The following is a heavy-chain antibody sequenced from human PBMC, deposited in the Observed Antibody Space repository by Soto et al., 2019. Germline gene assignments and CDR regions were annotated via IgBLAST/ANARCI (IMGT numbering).Heavy chain of an antibody. CDR1: GGSINSSSYF. V-gene: IGHV4-39*01. J-gene: IGHJ5*02. Sequence: SETLSLTCSVSGGSINSSSYFWGWVRQPPGKGLEWIGSIYYSGSTYYNPSLRSRVTISVDTPKNQFSLKLSSVTAADTAVFYCARHYSSGSRNWFDPWGQGTLVTVSS. CDR3: ARHYSSGSRNWFDP. D-gene: IGHD6-19*01. CDR2: IYYSGST.